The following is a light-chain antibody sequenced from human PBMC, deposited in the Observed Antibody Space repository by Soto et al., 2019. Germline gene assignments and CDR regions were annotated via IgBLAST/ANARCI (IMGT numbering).Light chain of an antibody. J-gene: IGKJ4*02. CDR2: MGS. V-gene: IGKV2-28*01. Sequence: DLVMTQSPLSLPVTPGEPASISSTSSQSLLHSNGYNYLDWYLQKPGQSPQLLTYMGSIRASGVTDRFSGSVSGTDFTLKLSRVEAEDVWVYYCMQSLQTPLTFGGGTKVEVK. CDR1: QSLLHSNGYNY. CDR3: MQSLQTPLT.